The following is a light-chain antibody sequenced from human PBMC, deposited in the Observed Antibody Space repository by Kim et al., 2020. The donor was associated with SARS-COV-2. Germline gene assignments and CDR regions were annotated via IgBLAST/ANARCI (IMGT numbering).Light chain of an antibody. V-gene: IGLV7-46*01. J-gene: IGLJ3*02. CDR2: DTN. CDR1: TGAVTSGHY. CDR3: WLSYSGVRV. Sequence: QAVVTQEPSLTVSPGGTVTLTCGSSTGAVTSGHYPYWFQQKPGQAPRTLIYDTNNKHSWTPARFSGSLLGGKAALTLSGAQPEDEAEYYCWLSYSGVRVFGGGTQLTVL.